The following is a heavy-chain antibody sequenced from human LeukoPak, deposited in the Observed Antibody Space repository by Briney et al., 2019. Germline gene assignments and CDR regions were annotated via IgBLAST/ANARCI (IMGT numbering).Heavy chain of an antibody. CDR1: GFTFSSYA. V-gene: IGHV3-33*06. CDR2: IWYDGSNK. D-gene: IGHD5-18*01. Sequence: PGGSLRLSCAASGFTFSSYAMSWVRQAPGKGLEWVAVIWYDGSNKYYADSVKGRFTISRDNSKNTLYLQMNSLRAEDTAVYYCAKDGVPDTDGRYYYYYMDVWGKGTTVTVSS. J-gene: IGHJ6*03. CDR3: AKDGVPDTDGRYYYYYMDV.